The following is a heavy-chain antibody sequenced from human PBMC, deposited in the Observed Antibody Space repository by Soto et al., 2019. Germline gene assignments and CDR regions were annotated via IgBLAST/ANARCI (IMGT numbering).Heavy chain of an antibody. V-gene: IGHV4-59*01. D-gene: IGHD6-19*01. J-gene: IGHJ4*02. Sequence: QFQLQESGPGLVKPSETLSLTCTVSGDSISPYYWSWIRQPPGKGLEWIGYIYYNGDSKYNPSLKGRVIMSEDTSKIQFSLKLTPVTAADTAVYYWARYRRGSGWYYLDYWGQGTLVTVSS. CDR3: ARYRRGSGWYYLDY. CDR1: GDSISPYY. CDR2: IYYNGDS.